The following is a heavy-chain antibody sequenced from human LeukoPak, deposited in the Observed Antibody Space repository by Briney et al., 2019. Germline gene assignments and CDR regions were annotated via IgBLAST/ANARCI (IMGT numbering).Heavy chain of an antibody. D-gene: IGHD6-13*01. J-gene: IGHJ4*02. V-gene: IGHV4-39*07. CDR1: GGSISSSSYY. CDR3: AMQSSSWSDFDY. Sequence: SETLSLTCTVSGGSISSSSYYWGWIRQPPGKGLEWIGSIYYSGSTYYNPSLKSRVTISVDTSKNQFSLKLSSVTAADTAVYYCAMQSSSWSDFDYWGQGTLVTVSS. CDR2: IYYSGST.